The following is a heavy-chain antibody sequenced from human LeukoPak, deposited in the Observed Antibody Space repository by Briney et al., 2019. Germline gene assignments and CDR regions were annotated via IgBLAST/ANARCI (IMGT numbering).Heavy chain of an antibody. V-gene: IGHV3-21*01. Sequence: GGSLRLSCAASGFTFSSYSMNWVRQGPGKGLEWVSSISSSSSYIYYADSVKGRFTISRDNAKNSLYLQMNSLRAEDTAVYYCARDSRSSSWEFDYWGQGTLVTVSS. CDR1: GFTFSSYS. D-gene: IGHD6-13*01. CDR3: ARDSRSSSWEFDY. J-gene: IGHJ4*02. CDR2: ISSSSSYI.